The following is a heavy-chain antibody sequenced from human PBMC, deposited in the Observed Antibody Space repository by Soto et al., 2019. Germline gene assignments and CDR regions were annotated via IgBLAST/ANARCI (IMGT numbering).Heavy chain of an antibody. Sequence: QVRLQQWGAGLPKPSETLSLTCAVYGAPFSGYYWTWIRQPPGKGLEWIGEINHTGSTKYNPSLKSRVTISLDTSKNQFSLSLRSVTAADTAVYYCARGREIFGAVTPFEYWGQGTQVAVSS. CDR2: INHTGST. CDR1: GAPFSGYY. CDR3: ARGREIFGAVTPFEY. V-gene: IGHV4-34*02. D-gene: IGHD3-3*01. J-gene: IGHJ4*02.